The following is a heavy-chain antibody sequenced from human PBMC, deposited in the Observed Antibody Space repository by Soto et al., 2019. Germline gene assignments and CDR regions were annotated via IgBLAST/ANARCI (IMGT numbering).Heavy chain of an antibody. D-gene: IGHD1-26*01. CDR1: GFTFSSYW. V-gene: IGHV3-7*04. Sequence: EVQLVESGGGLVQPGGSLRLSCTASGFTFSSYWMNWVRQAPGKGLEWVGNIKEDGSEKFYVDSVKGRFTMSRDNAKNSLYVDVKSVRVEDTAIYFCARDFGGPWGQGTLVTVSS. CDR3: ARDFGGP. J-gene: IGHJ5*02. CDR2: IKEDGSEK.